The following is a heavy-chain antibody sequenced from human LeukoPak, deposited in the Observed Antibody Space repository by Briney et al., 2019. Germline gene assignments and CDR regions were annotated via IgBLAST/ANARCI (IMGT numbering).Heavy chain of an antibody. CDR2: IDYSGST. Sequence: SQTLSLTCTVSGGSFSSGDYYWSWIRQPPRKGLEWIGYIDYSGSTYYNPSLKSRVTISVDTSKNQFSLKLSSVTTADTAVYYCARVGRWLPDKWFDPWGQGTLVTVSS. D-gene: IGHD5-24*01. CDR3: ARVGRWLPDKWFDP. J-gene: IGHJ5*02. V-gene: IGHV4-30-4*08. CDR1: GGSFSSGDYY.